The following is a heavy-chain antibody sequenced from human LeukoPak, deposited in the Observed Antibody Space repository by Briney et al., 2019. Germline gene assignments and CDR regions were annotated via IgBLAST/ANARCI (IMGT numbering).Heavy chain of an antibody. CDR3: AREAWDLTGRAPVI. V-gene: IGHV4-34*01. CDR1: GGSLSGYY. Sequence: KPSETLSLTCAVYGGSLSGYYWSWIRQPPGKGLEWIGEINHSGSTNYNPSLKSRVTISVDTSKNQFSLKLSFVTAADTAVYYCAREAWDLTGRAPVIWGQGTRVTVSS. J-gene: IGHJ4*02. CDR2: INHSGST. D-gene: IGHD1-14*01.